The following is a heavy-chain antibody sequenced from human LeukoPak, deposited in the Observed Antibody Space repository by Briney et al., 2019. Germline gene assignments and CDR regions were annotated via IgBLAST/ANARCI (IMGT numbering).Heavy chain of an antibody. CDR2: IIPIFGTA. D-gene: IGHD3-10*01. CDR1: GGTFSSYA. Sequence: SVKVSCKASGGTFSSYAISWVRQAPGQGLEWMGGIIPIFGTANYAQKFQGRVTITTDKSTSTAYMELRRLRPEDTAVYYCARDLFSRRMNYYGSGSYFAYWGQGTLVAVSS. J-gene: IGHJ4*02. CDR3: ARDLFSRRMNYYGSGSYFAY. V-gene: IGHV1-69*05.